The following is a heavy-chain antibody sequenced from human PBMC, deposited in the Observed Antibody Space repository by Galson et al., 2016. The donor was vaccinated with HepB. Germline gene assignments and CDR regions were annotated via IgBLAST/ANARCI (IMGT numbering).Heavy chain of an antibody. Sequence: SVKVSCKASGYTFTTYHMHWVRQAPGQGLEWMGIINPNGGSASYSPKFRGRVTLTRDTSTSTVYMELSSLKSDDTALYYCSTGGGYNWFDPWGQGTLVTVSS. CDR2: INPNGGSA. V-gene: IGHV1-46*01. D-gene: IGHD6-25*01. J-gene: IGHJ5*02. CDR3: STGGGYNWFDP. CDR1: GYTFTTYH.